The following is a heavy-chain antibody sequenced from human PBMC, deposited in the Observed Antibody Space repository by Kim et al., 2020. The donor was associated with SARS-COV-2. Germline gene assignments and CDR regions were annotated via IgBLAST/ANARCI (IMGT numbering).Heavy chain of an antibody. D-gene: IGHD6-13*01. CDR2: IYYSGST. Sequence: SETLSLTCTVSGGSISSGGYYWSWIRQHPGKGLEWIGYIYYSGSTYYNPSLKSRVTISVDTSKNQFSLKLSSVTAADTAVYYCASGAAAGTGVFDYWGQGTLVTVSS. J-gene: IGHJ4*02. V-gene: IGHV4-31*03. CDR3: ASGAAAGTGVFDY. CDR1: GGSISSGGYY.